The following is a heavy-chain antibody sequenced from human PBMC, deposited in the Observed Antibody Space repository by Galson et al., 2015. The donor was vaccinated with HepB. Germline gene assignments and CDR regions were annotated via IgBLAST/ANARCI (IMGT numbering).Heavy chain of an antibody. CDR1: GGSISSSSDY. D-gene: IGHD1-26*01. CDR3: ARQPFEWEVTPFDN. Sequence: SETLSLTCTVSGGSISSSSDYWGWIRKPPGKGLEWIGTIYYSGSTYYNPSLKSRVTMSVDPSKTQFSLRLSSVTAADTAVYYCARQPFEWEVTPFDNWGQGTLVTVSS. CDR2: IYYSGST. J-gene: IGHJ4*02. V-gene: IGHV4-39*01.